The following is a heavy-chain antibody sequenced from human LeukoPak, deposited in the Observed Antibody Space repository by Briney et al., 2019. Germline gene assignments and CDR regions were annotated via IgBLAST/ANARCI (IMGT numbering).Heavy chain of an antibody. D-gene: IGHD3-22*01. CDR3: AKDFGIVVVFDAFDI. CDR1: GFTFTCYA. CDR2: ISGSGGST. Sequence: GGSLRLSCAASGFTFTCYAMSWVRQAPGKGLEWVSAISGSGGSTYYADSVKGRFTISRDNSKNTLYLQMNSLRAEDTAVYYCAKDFGIVVVFDAFDIWGQGTMVTVSS. V-gene: IGHV3-23*01. J-gene: IGHJ3*02.